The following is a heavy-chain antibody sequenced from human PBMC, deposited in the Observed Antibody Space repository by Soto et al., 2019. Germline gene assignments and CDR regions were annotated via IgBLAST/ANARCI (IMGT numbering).Heavy chain of an antibody. J-gene: IGHJ4*02. CDR1: GFTFSSYS. CDR3: AREYCSGGSCYEGELDY. CDR2: ISSSSSYI. V-gene: IGHV3-21*01. D-gene: IGHD2-15*01. Sequence: GGSLRLSCAASGFTFSSYSMNWVRQAPGKGLEWVSSISSSSSYIYYADSVKGRFTISRDNAKNSLYLQMNSLRAEDTAVYYCAREYCSGGSCYEGELDYWGQGTLVTVSS.